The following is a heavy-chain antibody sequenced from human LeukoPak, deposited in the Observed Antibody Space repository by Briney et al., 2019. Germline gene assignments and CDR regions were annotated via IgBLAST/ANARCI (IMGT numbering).Heavy chain of an antibody. Sequence: GASVKVSCKASGYTSTTYGISWVRQAPGQGLEWMGWISTHSGNTNYAQRLQGRVALTTDTSTNTAFMELRSLRSDDTAVYYCVRDRDWNLDYWGQGTLVTVSS. V-gene: IGHV1-18*04. J-gene: IGHJ4*02. D-gene: IGHD1-1*01. CDR1: GYTSTTYG. CDR2: ISTHSGNT. CDR3: VRDRDWNLDY.